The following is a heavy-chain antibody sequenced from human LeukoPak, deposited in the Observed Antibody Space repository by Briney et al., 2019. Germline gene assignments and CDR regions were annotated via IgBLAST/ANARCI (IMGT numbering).Heavy chain of an antibody. CDR2: ISGSGGST. V-gene: IGHV3-23*01. Sequence: PGRSLRLSCAASGFTFSSYGMHWVRQAPGKGLEWVSAISGSGGSTYYADSVKGRFTISRDNSKNTLYLQMNSLRAEDTAVYYCAKDRRYSSSYDYWGQGTLVTVSS. D-gene: IGHD6-13*01. CDR3: AKDRRYSSSYDY. CDR1: GFTFSSYG. J-gene: IGHJ4*02.